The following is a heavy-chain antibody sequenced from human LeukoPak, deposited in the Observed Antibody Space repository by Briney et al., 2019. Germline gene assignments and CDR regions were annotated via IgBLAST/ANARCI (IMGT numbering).Heavy chain of an antibody. J-gene: IGHJ4*02. D-gene: IGHD2-21*01. CDR3: ARLWPFDY. CDR2: IKQHGSEK. V-gene: IGHV3-7*01. Sequence: GGSMRLSCAGSGFTFSSYWMSWVRQAPGKGLEWVANIKQHGSEKYYVDSVKGRFTISRDDAKNSLYLQMNSLRAEDTAVYYCARLWPFDYWGQGTVVTVSS. CDR1: GFTFSSYW.